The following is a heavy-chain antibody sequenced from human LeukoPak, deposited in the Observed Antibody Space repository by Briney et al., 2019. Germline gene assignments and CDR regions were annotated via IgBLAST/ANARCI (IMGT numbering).Heavy chain of an antibody. CDR2: IKQDGSEK. CDR3: ARGGNVAFDI. V-gene: IGHV3-7*01. J-gene: IGHJ3*02. Sequence: GGSLRLSCAASRFTFSSYWMSWVRQAPGKGLEWVANIKQDGSEKYYVDSVKGRFTISRDNAKNSVYLQMNSLRAEDTAIYYCARGGNVAFDIWGQGTMVTFSS. CDR1: RFTFSSYW.